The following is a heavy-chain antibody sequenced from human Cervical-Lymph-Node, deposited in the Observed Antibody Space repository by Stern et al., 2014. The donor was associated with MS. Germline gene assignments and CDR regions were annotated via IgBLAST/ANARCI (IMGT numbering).Heavy chain of an antibody. J-gene: IGHJ4*02. CDR1: GFTFSSYA. V-gene: IGHV3-23*04. CDR3: AKRGAIAVAGTGFDY. D-gene: IGHD6-19*01. Sequence: EVQLEESGGGLVQPGGSLRLSCAASGFTFSSYAMSWVRQAPGKGLEWVSAISGSGGSKYDADSVNGLFTISRDNSKNTLYLQMNSLRAEDTAVYYCAKRGAIAVAGTGFDYWGQGTLVTFSS. CDR2: ISGSGGSK.